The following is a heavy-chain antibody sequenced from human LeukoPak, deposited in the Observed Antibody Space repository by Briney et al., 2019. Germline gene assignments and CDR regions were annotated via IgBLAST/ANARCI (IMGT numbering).Heavy chain of an antibody. J-gene: IGHJ4*02. Sequence: SVKVSCKASGGTFSSYAISWVRQAPGQGLEWMGRIIPIFGTANYAQKFQGRVTITTDESTSTAYMELSSLRSEDTAVYYCARAMRGGDQPSFDYWGQGTLVTVSS. V-gene: IGHV1-69*05. CDR1: GGTFSSYA. D-gene: IGHD2-21*02. CDR2: IIPIFGTA. CDR3: ARAMRGGDQPSFDY.